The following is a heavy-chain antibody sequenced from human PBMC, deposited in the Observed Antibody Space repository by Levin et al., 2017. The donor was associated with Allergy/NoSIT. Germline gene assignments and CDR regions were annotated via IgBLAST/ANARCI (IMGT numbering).Heavy chain of an antibody. Sequence: LRLSCTVSGGSISSGDHYWSWIRQPPGTGLEWIGYIYYSGTTNYNPSLTSRVTMSIDTSRNQFSLRLTSVTAADTAVYYCARVVDYDVLANYYSPYYFDFWGQGTLVTVSS. D-gene: IGHD3-9*01. V-gene: IGHV4-30-4*01. J-gene: IGHJ4*02. CDR2: IYYSGTT. CDR1: GGSISSGDHY. CDR3: ARVVDYDVLANYYSPYYFDF.